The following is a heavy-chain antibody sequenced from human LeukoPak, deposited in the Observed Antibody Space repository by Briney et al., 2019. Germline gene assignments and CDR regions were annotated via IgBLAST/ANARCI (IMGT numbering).Heavy chain of an antibody. CDR3: ARDLRPYNAVYYYYMDV. V-gene: IGHV3-33*01. Sequence: GRSLRLSCAASGFTFSSYGMHWVRQAPGKGLEWVAVIWYDGSNKYYADSAKGRFTISRDNSKNTLYLQMNSLRAEDTAVYYCARDLRPYNAVYYYYMDVWGKGTTVTVSS. D-gene: IGHD5-24*01. J-gene: IGHJ6*03. CDR1: GFTFSSYG. CDR2: IWYDGSNK.